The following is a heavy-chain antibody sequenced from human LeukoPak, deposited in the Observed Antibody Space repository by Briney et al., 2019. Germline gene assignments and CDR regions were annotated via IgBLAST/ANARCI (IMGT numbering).Heavy chain of an antibody. CDR1: GYSFTSYW. CDR3: ARQGAATQSPPDY. V-gene: IGHV5-51*01. J-gene: IGHJ4*02. D-gene: IGHD2-15*01. CDR2: IYPGDSDT. Sequence: GESLKISCKGSGYSFTSYWIGWVRQMPGKGLEWMGIIYPGDSDTNYSPSFQGQVTISADKAISTAYLQWSSLKASDTAMYYCARQGAATQSPPDYWGQGTLVTVSS.